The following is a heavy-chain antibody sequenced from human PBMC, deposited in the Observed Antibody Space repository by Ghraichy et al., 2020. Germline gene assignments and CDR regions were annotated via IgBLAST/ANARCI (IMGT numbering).Heavy chain of an antibody. J-gene: IGHJ4*02. D-gene: IGHD2-2*03. Sequence: GESLNISCATSGFSFSTFAMSWVRQAPGKGLEWVALISGSGASPYYADSVKGRFTISRDNSNKTVYLQMNNLRVEDTARYHCARDTGSGWILHLEIDHWGQGTLVTVAS. V-gene: IGHV3-23*01. CDR2: ISGSGASP. CDR3: ARDTGSGWILHLEIDH. CDR1: GFSFSTFA.